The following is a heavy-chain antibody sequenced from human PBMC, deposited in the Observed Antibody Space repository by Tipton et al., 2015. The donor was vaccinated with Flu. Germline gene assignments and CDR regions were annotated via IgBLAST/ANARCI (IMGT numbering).Heavy chain of an antibody. CDR3: ARDLWNDRRAYYYYGVDV. CDR2: IYYNGNT. D-gene: IGHD1-1*01. J-gene: IGHJ6*02. Sequence: TLSLTCTVSGGSISSYYWSWIRQPPGKGLEWIGYIYYNGNTNYNPSLKSRVTISVDTSKNQFSLKVSSVTAADTAVYYCARDLWNDRRAYYYYGVDVWGQGTTVTVSS. V-gene: IGHV4-59*01. CDR1: GGSISSYY.